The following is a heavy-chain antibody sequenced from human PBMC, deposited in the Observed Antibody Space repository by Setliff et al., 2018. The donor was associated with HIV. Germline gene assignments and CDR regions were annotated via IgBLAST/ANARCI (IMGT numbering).Heavy chain of an antibody. V-gene: IGHV3-43D*04. D-gene: IGHD6-19*01. J-gene: IGHJ4*02. CDR1: GFTFDDYA. CDR2: IYWDSSRA. CDR3: AKDQRSVAGYYFDY. Sequence: GGSLRLSCAGSGFTFDDYAMHWVRQAPGKGLEWLAFIYWDSSRADYADSVRGRFTISRDNSKSSLYLQMNNLRTEDTAFYYCAKDQRSVAGYYFDYWGQGTLVTVSS.